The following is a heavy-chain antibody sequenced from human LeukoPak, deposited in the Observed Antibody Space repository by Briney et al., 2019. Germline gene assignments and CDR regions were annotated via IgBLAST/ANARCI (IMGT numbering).Heavy chain of an antibody. D-gene: IGHD6-19*01. Sequence: SETLSLTCAVYGGSFSGYYWSWIRQPPGKGLEWIGEINHSGSTNYNPSLKSRVTISVDTSKNQFSLKLSSVTAADTAAYYCARGAIWSSGRQTWGQGTLVTVSS. J-gene: IGHJ5*02. V-gene: IGHV4-34*01. CDR1: GGSFSGYY. CDR3: ARGAIWSSGRQT. CDR2: INHSGST.